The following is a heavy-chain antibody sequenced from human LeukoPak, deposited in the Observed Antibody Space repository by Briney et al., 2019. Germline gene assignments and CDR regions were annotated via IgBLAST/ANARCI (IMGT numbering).Heavy chain of an antibody. J-gene: IGHJ4*02. D-gene: IGHD3-10*01. Sequence: GGSLRLSCAASGFTFSSYSMNWVRQAPGKGLEWVSSISSSSSYIYYADSVKGRFTISRDNAKNSLYLQMNSLRAEDTAVYYCARVLPNHGSGSYYLSNWGQGTLVTVSS. V-gene: IGHV3-21*01. CDR2: ISSSSSYI. CDR1: GFTFSSYS. CDR3: ARVLPNHGSGSYYLSN.